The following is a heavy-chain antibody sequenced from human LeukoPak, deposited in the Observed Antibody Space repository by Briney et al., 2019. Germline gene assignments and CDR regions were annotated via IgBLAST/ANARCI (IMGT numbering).Heavy chain of an antibody. CDR1: GYTFTSYD. V-gene: IGHV1-8*03. J-gene: IGHJ6*03. CDR2: MNPNSGNT. D-gene: IGHD5-18*01. CDR3: ARGERGYSYGRYYYYYYMDV. Sequence: ASVKVSCKASGYTFTSYDINWVRQATGQGLEWMGWMNPNSGNTGYAQKFQGRVTITRNTSISTAYMELSSLRSEDTAVYYCARGERGYSYGRYYYYYYMDVWGKGTRSPSP.